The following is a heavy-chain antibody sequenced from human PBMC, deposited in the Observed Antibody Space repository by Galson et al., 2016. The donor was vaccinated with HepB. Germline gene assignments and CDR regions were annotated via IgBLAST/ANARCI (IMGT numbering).Heavy chain of an antibody. CDR3: AKASGSDYFFEH. J-gene: IGHJ4*02. CDR1: GFTFEDYV. CDR2: VNWDGSAT. Sequence: SLRLSCAASGFTFEDYVIHWVRQAPGKGLEWVSLVNWDGSATFYTDSVKGRFTISRDNRKNSLYLQMNSLTTEDTAFYFCAKASGSDYFFEHGGQGSLVTSSS. V-gene: IGHV3-43D*03. D-gene: IGHD1-26*01.